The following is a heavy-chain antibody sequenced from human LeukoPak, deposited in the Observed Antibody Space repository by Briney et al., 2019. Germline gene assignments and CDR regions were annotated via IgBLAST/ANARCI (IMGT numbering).Heavy chain of an antibody. D-gene: IGHD5-24*01. Sequence: GGSLRLSCAASGFSVSSNYMSWVRQAPGKGLEWVGRITGKSGGGTTDYAAPVKGRFTISRDNSKNTLYLQMNSLRAEDTAVYYCARDDGYTGYYYYGMDVWGQGTTVTVSS. CDR1: GFSVSSNY. CDR3: ARDDGYTGYYYYGMDV. V-gene: IGHV3-15*01. CDR2: ITGKSGGGTT. J-gene: IGHJ6*02.